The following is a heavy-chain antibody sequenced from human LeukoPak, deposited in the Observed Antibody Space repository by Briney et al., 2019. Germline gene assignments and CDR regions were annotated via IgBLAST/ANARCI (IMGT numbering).Heavy chain of an antibody. CDR2: ISYDGSNK. D-gene: IGHD5-12*01. V-gene: IGHV3-30*04. J-gene: IGHJ4*02. Sequence: GGSLRLSCTASGFTFGDYAMSWFRQAPGKGLEWVAVISYDGSNKYYADSVKGRFTISRDNSKNTLYLQMNSLRAEDTAVYYCATLKWGYSGYDEGYFDYWGQGTLVTVSS. CDR3: ATLKWGYSGYDEGYFDY. CDR1: GFTFGDYA.